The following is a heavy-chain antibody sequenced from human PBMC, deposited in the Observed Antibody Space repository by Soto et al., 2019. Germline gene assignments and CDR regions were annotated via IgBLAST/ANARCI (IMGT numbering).Heavy chain of an antibody. CDR2: INHSGST. J-gene: IGHJ5*02. D-gene: IGHD3-22*01. CDR3: ARGHSYYDSSGYPQGNWFDP. CDR1: SGSFSGYY. Sequence: PSETPSLTCAAYSGSFSGYYCSWIRQPPGKGLEWIGEINHSGSTNYNPSLKSRVTISVDTSKNQFSLKLSSVTAADTAVYYCARGHSYYDSSGYPQGNWFDPWGQGTLVTVSS. V-gene: IGHV4-34*01.